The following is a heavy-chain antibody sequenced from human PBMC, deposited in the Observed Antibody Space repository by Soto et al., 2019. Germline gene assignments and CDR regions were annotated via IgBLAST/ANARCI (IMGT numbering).Heavy chain of an antibody. J-gene: IGHJ6*02. CDR1: GGTFSSYA. Sequence: SVKVSCKASGGTFSSYAISWVRQAPGQGLEWMGGIIPILGIANYAQKFQGRVTITADKSTSTAYMELSSLRSEDTAVYYCASLGYCSSTSCYKYYYGMDVWGQGTTVTVSS. D-gene: IGHD2-2*01. CDR3: ASLGYCSSTSCYKYYYGMDV. V-gene: IGHV1-69*10. CDR2: IIPILGIA.